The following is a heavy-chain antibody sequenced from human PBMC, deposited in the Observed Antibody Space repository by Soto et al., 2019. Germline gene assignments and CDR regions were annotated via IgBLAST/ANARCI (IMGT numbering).Heavy chain of an antibody. CDR1: GFTFSSYW. Sequence: EVQLVESGGGLVQPGESLRLSCAASGFTFSSYWMSWVRQAPGKGLEWVANINQDGSEKYYVDSVKGRFTVSRDNAKNSLYLQMNSLRAEDTAVYYCGRDHVVGATNFDYWGQGTLVTVSS. J-gene: IGHJ4*02. CDR3: GRDHVVGATNFDY. D-gene: IGHD1-26*01. CDR2: INQDGSEK. V-gene: IGHV3-7*01.